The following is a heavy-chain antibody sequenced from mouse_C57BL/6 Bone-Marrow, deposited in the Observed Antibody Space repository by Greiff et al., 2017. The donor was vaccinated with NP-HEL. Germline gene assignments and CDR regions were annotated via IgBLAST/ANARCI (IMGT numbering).Heavy chain of an antibody. CDR1: GYTFTSYW. CDR3: ARSGLRFLYAMDY. D-gene: IGHD1-1*01. CDR2: INPSNGGT. Sequence: QVHVKQSGTELVKPGASVKLSCMASGYTFTSYWMHWVKQRPGQGLEWIGNINPSNGGTNYNEKFKSKATLTVDKSSSTAYMQLSSLTSEDSAVYYCARSGLRFLYAMDYWGQGTSVTVSS. J-gene: IGHJ4*01. V-gene: IGHV1-53*01.